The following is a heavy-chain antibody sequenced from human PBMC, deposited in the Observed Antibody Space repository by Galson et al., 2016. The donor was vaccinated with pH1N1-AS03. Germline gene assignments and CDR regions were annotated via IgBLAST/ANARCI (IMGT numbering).Heavy chain of an antibody. V-gene: IGHV3-30*18. CDR1: GFTISNFG. CDR2: ISFDGTNK. CDR3: ANDFNYDFWSGYSFY. Sequence: SLRLSCAASGFTISNFGMLWVRQAPGQGLEWVAIISFDGTNKYYADSVKGRFSISRDNSKNTLFQQMSALRAEDTAVYYCANDFNYDFWSGYSFYWGQGALVTVSS. D-gene: IGHD3/OR15-3a*01. J-gene: IGHJ4*02.